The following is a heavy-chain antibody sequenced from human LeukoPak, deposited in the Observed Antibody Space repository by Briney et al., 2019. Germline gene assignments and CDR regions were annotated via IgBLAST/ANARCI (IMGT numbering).Heavy chain of an antibody. CDR1: GGSITSDLYY. CDR2: IYTNGGT. CDR3: ARGSGWNAFDP. V-gene: IGHV4-61*02. D-gene: IGHD6-19*01. J-gene: IGHJ5*02. Sequence: SETLSLTCTVSGGSITSDLYYWTWIRQPAGKGLEWIGRIYTNGGTDYNPSLKSRVTISVDTSKNQFSLKLTFVTAADTALYYCARGSGWNAFDPWGQGTLVTVAS.